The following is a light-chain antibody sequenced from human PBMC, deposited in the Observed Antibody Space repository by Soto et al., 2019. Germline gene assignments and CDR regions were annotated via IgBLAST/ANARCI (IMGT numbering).Light chain of an antibody. CDR2: DVT. Sequence: QSALTQPASVSGSPGQSITISCTGTSSDIGIYNYVSWYQQHPGKAPKLMIYDVTNRPSGVSDRFSGSKSGNTASLTISGLQAEDEADYYCSSYTRSSTVVFGGGTKVTVL. CDR3: SSYTRSSTVV. J-gene: IGLJ3*02. V-gene: IGLV2-14*03. CDR1: SSDIGIYNY.